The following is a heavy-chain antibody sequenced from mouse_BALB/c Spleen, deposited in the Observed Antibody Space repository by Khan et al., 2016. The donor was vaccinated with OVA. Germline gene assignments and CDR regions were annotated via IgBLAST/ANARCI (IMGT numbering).Heavy chain of an antibody. D-gene: IGHD1-1*01. Sequence: LQQSGPELVKPGASVKISCKASGYTFTDYYINWVKQNPGQGLEWIGWIYPGSGNTKYNEKFKDKATLTVETSSSTAYMRFSSLTSEVTAVYFCARGGLLRGAMNYWGQGTSVTVSS. V-gene: IGHV1-84*02. J-gene: IGHJ4*01. CDR2: IYPGSGNT. CDR1: GYTFTDYY. CDR3: ARGGLLRGAMNY.